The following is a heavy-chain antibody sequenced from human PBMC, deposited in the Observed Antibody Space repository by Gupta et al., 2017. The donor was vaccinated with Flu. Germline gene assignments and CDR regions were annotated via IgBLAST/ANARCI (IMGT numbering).Heavy chain of an antibody. Sequence: QVRLVGSGGGVVQPGRSLRLSCAASGFPFSTYGMYWVRQAPGKGLEWVAVLSYDGSQNNYADSVKGRSTISRDNAKSTLYLEMNSLRSEDTALYYGVKDRVRRSSGYGMDIWGQGTTVTVSS. D-gene: IGHD2-2*01. CDR1: GFPFSTYG. J-gene: IGHJ6*02. CDR3: VKDRVRRSSGYGMDI. CDR2: LSYDGSQN. V-gene: IGHV3-30*18.